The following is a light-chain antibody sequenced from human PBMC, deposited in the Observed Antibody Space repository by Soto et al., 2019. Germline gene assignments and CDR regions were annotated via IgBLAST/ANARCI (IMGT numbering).Light chain of an antibody. V-gene: IGKV3-15*01. CDR2: GAS. CDR3: QQYNNWPRT. Sequence: EIVMTQSPATLSLSPGERATLSCRASQSVNNNVAWYQQKPVQAPRLLIYGASTRAAGIPARVSGTRSGTEFTLTISSLQSEDFAVYYCQQYNNWPRTFGQGTKLEIK. J-gene: IGKJ2*01. CDR1: QSVNNN.